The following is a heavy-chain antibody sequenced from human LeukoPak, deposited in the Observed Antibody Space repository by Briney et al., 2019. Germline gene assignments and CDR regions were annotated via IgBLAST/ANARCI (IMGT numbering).Heavy chain of an antibody. CDR2: ISWNSGSI. J-gene: IGHJ4*02. CDR3: AKDSFYYYDSPSPLEY. Sequence: PGRSLRLSCAASGFTFDDYAMHWVRQAPGKGLEWVSGISWNSGSIGYADSVKGRFTISRDNAKNSLYLQMNSLRAEDTALYYCAKDSFYYYDSPSPLEYWGQGTLVTVSS. V-gene: IGHV3-9*01. D-gene: IGHD3-22*01. CDR1: GFTFDDYA.